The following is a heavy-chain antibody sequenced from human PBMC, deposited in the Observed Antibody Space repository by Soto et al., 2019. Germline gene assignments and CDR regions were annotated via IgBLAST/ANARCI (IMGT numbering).Heavy chain of an antibody. CDR2: ISSSGSTI. D-gene: IGHD3-3*01. CDR1: GFTFSDYY. V-gene: IGHV3-11*01. Sequence: PGGSLRLSCAASGFTFSDYYMSWIRQAPGKGLEWVSYISSSGSTIYYADSVKGRFTISRDNPKNSLYLQMNSLRAEDTAVYYCARHAGDFWSGYYMPYYYYMDVWGKGTTVTVSS. CDR3: ARHAGDFWSGYYMPYYYYMDV. J-gene: IGHJ6*03.